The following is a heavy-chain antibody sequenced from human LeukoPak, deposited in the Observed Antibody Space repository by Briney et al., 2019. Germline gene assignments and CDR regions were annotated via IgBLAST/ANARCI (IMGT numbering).Heavy chain of an antibody. CDR1: GYTFTSYG. CDR2: ISAYNANT. J-gene: IGHJ1*01. CDR3: ARGARDSIVGANQH. D-gene: IGHD1-26*01. V-gene: IGHV1-18*01. Sequence: ASVNVSCKASGYTFTSYGISWVRQAPGQGLEWMGWISAYNANTNYAQKLQGRVTMTTDTSTTTAYMELRSLRSDDTAVYYCARGARDSIVGANQHWGQGTLVTVSS.